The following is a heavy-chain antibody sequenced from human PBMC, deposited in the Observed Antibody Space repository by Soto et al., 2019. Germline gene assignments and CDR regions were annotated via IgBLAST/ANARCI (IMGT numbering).Heavy chain of an antibody. CDR3: ARAEAAAGNYYYYGMDV. J-gene: IGHJ6*02. CDR2: IYYSGST. Sequence: SETLSLTCTVSGGSISSYYWSWILQPPWKGLEWIGYIYYSGSTNYNPSLKSRVTISVDTSKNQFSLKLSSVTAADTAVYYCARAEAAAGNYYYYGMDVWGQGTTVTVSS. D-gene: IGHD6-13*01. V-gene: IGHV4-59*01. CDR1: GGSISSYY.